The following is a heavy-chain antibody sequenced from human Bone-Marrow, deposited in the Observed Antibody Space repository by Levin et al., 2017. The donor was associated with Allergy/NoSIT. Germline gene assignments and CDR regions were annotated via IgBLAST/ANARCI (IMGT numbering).Heavy chain of an antibody. CDR3: AGGSGSDRPHDAFDS. V-gene: IGHV3-30*04. CDR2: ISYDGSNK. CDR1: GFTFSSYA. J-gene: IGHJ3*02. Sequence: GESLKISCAASGFTFSSYAMHWVRQAPGKGLEWVAVISYDGSNKYYADSVKGRFTISRDNSKNTLYLQMNSLRAEDTAVYYCAGGSGSDRPHDAFDSWGQGTMVTVSS. D-gene: IGHD1-26*01.